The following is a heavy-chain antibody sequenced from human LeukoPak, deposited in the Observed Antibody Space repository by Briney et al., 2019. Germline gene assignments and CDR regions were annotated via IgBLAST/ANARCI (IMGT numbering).Heavy chain of an antibody. Sequence: ASVKVSCKASGYSFTSNYIHWVRQAPGQGLEWMGMIYPRDGSTSYAQKFQGSVTITADESTSTAYMELSSLRSEDTAVYYCARTSIAARDFDYWGQGTLVTVSS. CDR2: IYPRDGST. CDR3: ARTSIAARDFDY. CDR1: GYSFTSNY. D-gene: IGHD6-6*01. V-gene: IGHV1-46*01. J-gene: IGHJ4*02.